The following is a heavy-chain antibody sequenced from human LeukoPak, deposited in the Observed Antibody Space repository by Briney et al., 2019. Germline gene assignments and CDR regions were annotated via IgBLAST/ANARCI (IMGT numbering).Heavy chain of an antibody. V-gene: IGHV3-23*01. CDR2: ISGSGGST. J-gene: IGHJ4*02. CDR3: ARDTVGVTDY. Sequence: PGGSLRLSCADSGFTFSSYAMSWVRQAPGKGLEWVSAISGSGGSTYYADSVKGRFTISRDNSKNSLYLQMNSLRAEDTALYYCARDTVGVTDYWGQGTLVTVSS. D-gene: IGHD1-26*01. CDR1: GFTFSSYA.